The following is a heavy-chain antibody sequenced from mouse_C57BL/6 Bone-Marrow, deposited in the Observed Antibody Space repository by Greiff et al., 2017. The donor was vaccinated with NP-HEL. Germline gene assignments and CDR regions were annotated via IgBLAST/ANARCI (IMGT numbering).Heavy chain of an antibody. J-gene: IGHJ4*01. CDR3: AREGSKYVYARDY. CDR1: GYTFTSYW. Sequence: QVQLQQPGAELVKPGASVKMSCKASGYTFTSYWITWVKQRPGQGLEWIGDIYPGSGSTNYNEKFKSKATLTVDTSSSTAYMQLSSLTSEDSAVYYCAREGSKYVYARDYWGQGTTVTVSS. CDR2: IYPGSGST. D-gene: IGHD2-5*01. V-gene: IGHV1-55*01.